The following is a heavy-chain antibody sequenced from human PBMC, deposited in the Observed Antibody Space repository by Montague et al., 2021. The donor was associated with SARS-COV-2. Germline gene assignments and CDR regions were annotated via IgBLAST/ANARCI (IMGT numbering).Heavy chain of an antibody. D-gene: IGHD5-18*01. CDR2: XXWXXXK. CDR1: GFSLSTSGVG. CDR3: AHKSAMFTASYFDY. V-gene: IGHV2-5*02. J-gene: IGHJ4*02. Sequence: PALVKPTQTLTLTCTFSGFSLSTSGVGVGWIRQPPGKALEWLAXXXWXXXKRXSPSLKSRLTITKDTSKNPVVLTMTNMDPVDIATYYCAHKSAMFTASYFDYWGQGTLVTVSS.